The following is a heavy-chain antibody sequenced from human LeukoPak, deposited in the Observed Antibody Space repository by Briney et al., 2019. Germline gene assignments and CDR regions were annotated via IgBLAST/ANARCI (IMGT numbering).Heavy chain of an antibody. CDR3: AKDAPPYCSSTSCPTEGAFDI. CDR2: ISWNSGSI. Sequence: GRSLRLSCAASGFTFDDYAMHWVRQAPGKGLEWVSGISWNSGSIGYADSVKGRFTISRDNAKNSLYLQMNSLRAEDTAVYYCAKDAPPYCSSTSCPTEGAFDIWGQGTMVTVSS. V-gene: IGHV3-9*01. CDR1: GFTFDDYA. D-gene: IGHD2-2*01. J-gene: IGHJ3*02.